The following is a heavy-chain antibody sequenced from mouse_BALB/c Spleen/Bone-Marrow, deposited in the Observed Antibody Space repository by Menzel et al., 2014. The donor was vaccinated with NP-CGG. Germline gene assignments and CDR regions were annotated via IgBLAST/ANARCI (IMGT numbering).Heavy chain of an antibody. CDR1: GFTFSNYW. Sequence: EVKLMESGGGLVQPGGSMKLSCVASGFTFSNYWMNWVRQSPEKGLEWVAEIRLKSNNSATYYAESVKGRFTISRDDSKSSVYLQMNNLRAEDTGIYYCTRVNWPFDYWGQGTTLTVSS. D-gene: IGHD4-1*01. J-gene: IGHJ2*01. CDR2: IRLKSNNSAT. CDR3: TRVNWPFDY. V-gene: IGHV6-6*02.